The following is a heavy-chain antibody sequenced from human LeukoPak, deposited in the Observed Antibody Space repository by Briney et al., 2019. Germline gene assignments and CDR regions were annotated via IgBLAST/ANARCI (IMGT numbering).Heavy chain of an antibody. J-gene: IGHJ4*02. CDR1: GFTFSDYD. CDR2: ISGSGKVT. Sequence: GGSLRLSCVASGFTFSDYDMSWTRQAPGRGPEWISHISGSGKVTYHVDSVKSRFTISRDNAKNSLYLQMNSLRAEDTAVYYCARDLPRRAHEDYWGQGTLVTVSS. CDR3: ARDLPRRAHEDY. V-gene: IGHV3-11*04.